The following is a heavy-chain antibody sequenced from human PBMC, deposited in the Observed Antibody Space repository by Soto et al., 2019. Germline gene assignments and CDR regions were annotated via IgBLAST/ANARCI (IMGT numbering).Heavy chain of an antibody. CDR3: VRLIGSSWLDA. CDR1: GDSVSSYTST. CDR2: TYYCPNRYN. D-gene: IGHD6-13*01. J-gene: IGHJ5*02. V-gene: IGHV6-1*01. Sequence: PSQTLSLTCAISGDSVSSYTSTWNWIRQSPSSGLEWLGRTYYCPNRYNDYAVSVKSRITTNPDTSNSQLSLQLNFVTPDDTAVYYCVRLIGSSWLDAWGQGTLVTVSS.